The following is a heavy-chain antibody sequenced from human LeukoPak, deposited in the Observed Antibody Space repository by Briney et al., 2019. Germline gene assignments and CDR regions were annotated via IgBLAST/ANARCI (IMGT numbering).Heavy chain of an antibody. CDR3: ARESIAARSFDY. CDR1: GFTFSSYA. Sequence: GGSLRLSCAASGFTFSSYAMHWVRQAPGKALEWVAVISYDGSNKYYADSVKGRFTISRDNSKNTLYLQMNSLRAEDTAVYYCARESIAARSFDYWGQGTLVTVSS. J-gene: IGHJ4*02. D-gene: IGHD6-6*01. CDR2: ISYDGSNK. V-gene: IGHV3-30*01.